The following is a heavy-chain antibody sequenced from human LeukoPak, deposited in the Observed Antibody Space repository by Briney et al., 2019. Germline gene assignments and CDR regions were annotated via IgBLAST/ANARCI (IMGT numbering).Heavy chain of an antibody. D-gene: IGHD4-17*01. CDR1: GYTFTNYG. J-gene: IGHJ5*02. CDR3: ARDRSAQPYTDYVEGWFDP. Sequence: ASVKVSCKASGYTFTNYGITWVRQAPGQGPEWMGWISAYNGHTAYSQKLQGRVTLTTDTSATTAYMELRSLRSDDTAVYYCARDRSAQPYTDYVEGWFDPWGQGTLVAVSS. CDR2: ISAYNGHT. V-gene: IGHV1-18*01.